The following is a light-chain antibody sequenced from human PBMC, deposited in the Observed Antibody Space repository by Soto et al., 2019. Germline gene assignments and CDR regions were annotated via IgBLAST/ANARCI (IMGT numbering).Light chain of an antibody. J-gene: IGKJ5*01. CDR2: GAS. Sequence: EIVLTQSPGTLSLSPGERATLSCRASQSVSSSYLAWYQQKPGQAPRLLIYGASSRATVIPDRFSGSGSGTDFTLTISRLEPEDCAVYYCQQYGSSPSFFGQGTRLEIK. V-gene: IGKV3-20*01. CDR3: QQYGSSPSF. CDR1: QSVSSSY.